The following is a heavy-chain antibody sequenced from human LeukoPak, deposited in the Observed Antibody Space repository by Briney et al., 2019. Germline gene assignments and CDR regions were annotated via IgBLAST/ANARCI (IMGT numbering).Heavy chain of an antibody. CDR2: IYYSGST. CDR1: GGSISSYY. D-gene: IGHD3-16*02. CDR3: ARVSDYVWGSYRYQDDYGWDV. V-gene: IGHV4-59*01. Sequence: PSETLSLTCTVSGGSISSYYWSWSRQPPGKGLEWMGYIYYSGSTNYNPSLKSQVTIPVHTSKHQFSLKLSSVTAADTAVYYCARVSDYVWGSYRYQDDYGWDVWGQGTTVTVSS. J-gene: IGHJ6*02.